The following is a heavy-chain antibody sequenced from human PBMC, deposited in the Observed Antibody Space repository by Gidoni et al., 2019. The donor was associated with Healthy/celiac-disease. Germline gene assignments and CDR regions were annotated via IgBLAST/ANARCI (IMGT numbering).Heavy chain of an antibody. CDR2: ISGSGGGT. CDR1: GFTFSSYA. V-gene: IGHV3-23*01. J-gene: IGHJ5*02. D-gene: IGHD3-16*02. CDR3: GKTSLMVTFGGVIDNWFDP. Sequence: VQLLESGGGLVQPGGSLRLSCAASGFTFSSYAMSWVRQDPGTGLEGVAVISGSGGGTNNADSVKGRFTISRDNYKNTMYLQMNSLRAEDKAVYYCGKTSLMVTFGGVIDNWFDPWGQGTLVTVSS.